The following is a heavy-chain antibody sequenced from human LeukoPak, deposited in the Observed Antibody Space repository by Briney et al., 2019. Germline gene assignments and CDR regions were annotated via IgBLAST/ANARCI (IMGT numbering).Heavy chain of an antibody. CDR2: ISGSGGST. D-gene: IGHD7-27*01. CDR3: AKDSGSGDFNY. CDR1: GFTFSSYD. Sequence: GGSLRLSCAASGFTFSSYDMSWVRQAPGKGLEWVSAISGSGGSTYYADSVKGRFTISRDNSKNTLYLQMNSLRAEDTAVYYCAKDSGSGDFNYWGQGTLVTVSS. V-gene: IGHV3-23*01. J-gene: IGHJ4*02.